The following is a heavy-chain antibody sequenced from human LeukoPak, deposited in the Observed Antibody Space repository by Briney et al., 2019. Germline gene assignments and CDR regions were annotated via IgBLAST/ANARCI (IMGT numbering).Heavy chain of an antibody. CDR3: AKDPIRDIVVVVANY. J-gene: IGHJ4*02. V-gene: IGHV3-23*01. CDR2: VKNTGGRT. D-gene: IGHD2-15*01. Sequence: GGSLRLSCEASGFSFYEYAVTWVRQAPGKGLEWVSSVKNTGGRTYYADSVKGRFTISRDNSKNTLYLQMNSLRAEDTAVYYCAKDPIRDIVVVVANYWGQGTLVTVSS. CDR1: GFSFYEYA.